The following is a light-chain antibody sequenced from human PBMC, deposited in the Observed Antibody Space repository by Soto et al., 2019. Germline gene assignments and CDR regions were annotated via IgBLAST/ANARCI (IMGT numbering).Light chain of an antibody. Sequence: QSALTQPRSVSGSPGQSVTISCTGTSSDVGGYNYVSWYQQHPGKAPKLMIYDVSKRPSGVPDRFSGSKSGNTASLTISGLQAEDEADYYCCSYAGSYTVPGVFGGGTKVTVL. CDR1: SSDVGGYNY. CDR2: DVS. CDR3: CSYAGSYTVPGV. J-gene: IGLJ3*02. V-gene: IGLV2-11*01.